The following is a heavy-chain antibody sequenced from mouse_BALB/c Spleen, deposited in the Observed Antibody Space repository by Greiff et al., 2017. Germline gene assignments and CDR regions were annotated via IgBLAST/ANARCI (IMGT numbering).Heavy chain of an antibody. CDR3: ARLITTNYWYFDV. Sequence: EVKLVESGAELVKPGASVKLSCTASGFNIKDTYMHWVKQRPEQGLEWIGRIDPANGNTKYDPKFQGKATITADTSSNTAYLQLSSLTSEDTAVYYCARLITTNYWYFDVWGAGTSVTVSS. CDR1: GFNIKDTY. D-gene: IGHD2-4*01. J-gene: IGHJ1*01. CDR2: IDPANGNT. V-gene: IGHV14-3*02.